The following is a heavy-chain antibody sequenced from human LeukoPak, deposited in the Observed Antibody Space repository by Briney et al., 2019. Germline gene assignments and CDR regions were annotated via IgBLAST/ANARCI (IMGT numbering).Heavy chain of an antibody. V-gene: IGHV1-69*06. J-gene: IGHJ2*01. D-gene: IGHD4-17*01. CDR1: GVTFGTYA. CDR3: AIKRGTTGLDWYFDL. CDR2: IIAMFTTA. Sequence: GASVKVSCKAPGVTFGTYAISWVRQAPGQGLEWMGGIIAMFTTANYAQKFRGRVTITADKSTSTAYMELSSLRSEDTAVYYCAIKRGTTGLDWYFDLWGRGTLITVSS.